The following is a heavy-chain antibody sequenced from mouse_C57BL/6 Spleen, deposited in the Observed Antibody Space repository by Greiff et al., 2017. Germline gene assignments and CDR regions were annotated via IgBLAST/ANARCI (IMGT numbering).Heavy chain of an antibody. CDR2: IYPGNGDT. V-gene: IGHV1-12*01. J-gene: IGHJ2*01. D-gene: IGHD1-1*01. CDR1: GYTFTSYN. Sequence: QVQLQQSGAELVRPGASVKMSCKASGYTFTSYNMHWVKQTPRQGLEWIGAIYPGNGDTSYNQKFKGKATLTVDKSSSTAYMQLSSLTSEDSAFYFCAKVTVRGDYFDYWGQGTTLTVSS. CDR3: AKVTVRGDYFDY.